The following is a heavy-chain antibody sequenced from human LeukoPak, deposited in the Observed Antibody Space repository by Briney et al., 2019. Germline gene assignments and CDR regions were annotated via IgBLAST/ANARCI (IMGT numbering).Heavy chain of an antibody. J-gene: IGHJ4*02. V-gene: IGHV4-4*07. CDR1: GDSIATSY. CDR2: FYPSGST. Sequence: PSETLSLTCTVSGDSIATSYWSWIRQPAGKALEWIGRFYPSGSTDYNPFLKSRVTMSVDTSNNQFSLRLNSVTAADTAVYYCARVAGPFDYWGQGTLVTVSS. D-gene: IGHD6-19*01. CDR3: ARVAGPFDY.